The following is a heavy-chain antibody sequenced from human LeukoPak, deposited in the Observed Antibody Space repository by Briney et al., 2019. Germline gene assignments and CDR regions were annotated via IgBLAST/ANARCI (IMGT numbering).Heavy chain of an antibody. J-gene: IGHJ6*03. CDR2: IHWNGDTT. D-gene: IGHD3-9*01. V-gene: IGHV3-20*04. Sequence: GGSLRLSCAASGFTFDDYGMNWVRQPPGKGLEWISGIHWNGDTTNYAASVDGRFTISRDNAKNSLYLQMNSLRAEDTALYYCARGLRYYYYYYMDVWGKGTTVTVSS. CDR3: ARGLRYYYYYYMDV. CDR1: GFTFDDYG.